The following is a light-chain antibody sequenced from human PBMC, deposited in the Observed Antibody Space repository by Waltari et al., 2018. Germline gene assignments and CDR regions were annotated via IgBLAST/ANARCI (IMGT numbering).Light chain of an antibody. Sequence: EIVITHSPATLSVSPGERATLSCRASQSVSSNLAWYQQKPGQAPRLLIYGASTRATGNPARFSGSGSGTEFTLTISSLQSEDFAVYYCQQYNNWPRTFGQGTKVEIK. CDR2: GAS. CDR1: QSVSSN. J-gene: IGKJ1*01. CDR3: QQYNNWPRT. V-gene: IGKV3-15*01.